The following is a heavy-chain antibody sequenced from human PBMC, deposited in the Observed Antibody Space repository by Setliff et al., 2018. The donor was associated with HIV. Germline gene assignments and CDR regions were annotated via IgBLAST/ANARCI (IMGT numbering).Heavy chain of an antibody. V-gene: IGHV1-69*10. D-gene: IGHD3-3*01. Sequence: SVKVSCKASGGTFSSYAISWVRQAPGQGLEWMGGIIPILGIANYAQKFQGRVTITADKSTSTAYMELSSLRSEDTAVYYCARGGGGYNFWSGYPSFDYWGQGTMVTGLL. CDR3: ARGGGGYNFWSGYPSFDY. CDR1: GGTFSSYA. CDR2: IIPILGIA. J-gene: IGHJ4*03.